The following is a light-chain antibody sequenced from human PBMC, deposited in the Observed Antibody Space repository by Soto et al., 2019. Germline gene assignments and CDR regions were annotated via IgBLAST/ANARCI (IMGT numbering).Light chain of an antibody. J-gene: IGKJ1*01. CDR3: QQYNSYWET. CDR2: DAS. CDR1: QSISSW. V-gene: IGKV1-5*01. Sequence: DIQMTQSPSTLSVSVGDRVTITCRASQSISSWLAWYQQKPGKAPKLLIYDASSLESGVPSRFSGSGSGTEFTLTISSLQPDDFATYYCQQYNSYWETFGQGTKV.